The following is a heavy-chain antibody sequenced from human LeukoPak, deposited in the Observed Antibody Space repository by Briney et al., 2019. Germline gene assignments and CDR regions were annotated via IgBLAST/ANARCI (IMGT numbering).Heavy chain of an antibody. J-gene: IGHJ3*02. CDR3: AKDTGSPADAITMEDNAFDI. Sequence: PGGSLRLSCAASGFTFSSYWTSWVRQAPGKGLEWVANINQDGSEKYYVDSVKGRFTISRDNAKNSLDLQMESLRAEDTAVYYCAKDTGSPADAITMEDNAFDIWGQGTMVTVSS. CDR2: INQDGSEK. CDR1: GFTFSSYW. V-gene: IGHV3-7*03. D-gene: IGHD3-3*01.